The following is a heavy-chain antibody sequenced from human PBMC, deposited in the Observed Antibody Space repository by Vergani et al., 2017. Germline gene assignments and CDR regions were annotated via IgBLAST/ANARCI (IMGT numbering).Heavy chain of an antibody. J-gene: IGHJ4*02. CDR3: AASKDSSGYYFDY. CDR2: INPNSGGT. V-gene: IGHV1-2*02. Sequence: QVQLVQSGAEVKKPGASVKVSCKASGYTFTGYYMHWVRQAPGQGLEWMGWINPNSGGTNYAQKFQGRVTMTRDMSTSTAYMELSSLRSEDTAVYYCAASKDSSGYYFDYWGQGTLVTVSS. D-gene: IGHD3-22*01. CDR1: GYTFTGYY.